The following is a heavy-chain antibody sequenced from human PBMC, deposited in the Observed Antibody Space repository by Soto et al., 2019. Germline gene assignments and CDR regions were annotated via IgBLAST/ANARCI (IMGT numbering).Heavy chain of an antibody. J-gene: IGHJ5*02. CDR2: IWYDGSNK. CDR1: GFTFSSYV. CDR3: ARGRGITMVRGVLANWFDP. V-gene: IGHV3-33*01. D-gene: IGHD3-10*01. Sequence: RGSLRLSCAASGFTFSSYVMHWVRQAPGKGLEWVAVIWYDGSNKYYADSVKGRFTISRDNSKNTLYLQMNSLRAEDTAVYYCARGRGITMVRGVLANWFDPWGEG.